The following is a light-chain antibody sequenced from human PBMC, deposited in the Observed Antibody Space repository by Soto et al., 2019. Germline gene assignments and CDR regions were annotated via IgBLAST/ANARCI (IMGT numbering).Light chain of an antibody. CDR1: QNVNQF. Sequence: EILLTQSPVTLSLSPGERAALSCRASQNVNQFLGWYQQKPGQAPRLLIFDAINRVPDIPARFSGRGSGTDFTLTISSLEPEDFAVYYCMQRHSWPITFGGGTKVEIK. CDR3: MQRHSWPIT. J-gene: IGKJ4*01. CDR2: DAI. V-gene: IGKV3-11*01.